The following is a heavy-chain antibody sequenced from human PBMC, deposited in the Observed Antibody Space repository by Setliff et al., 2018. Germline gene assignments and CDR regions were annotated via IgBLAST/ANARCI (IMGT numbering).Heavy chain of an antibody. J-gene: IGHJ4*02. V-gene: IGHV4-4*07. CDR3: RLAHCSTTSCEEALDY. CDR1: GGFIYDHY. D-gene: IGHD2-2*01. CDR2: VYSDGET. Sequence: SETLSLTCTVSGGFIYDHYWTWIRQPAGKGLQWIGRVYSDGETDYSPSLKSRVTISVDKSNNQFSLNLNSVTAADTAVYYFRLAHCSTTSCEEALDYWSQGTLVTVSS.